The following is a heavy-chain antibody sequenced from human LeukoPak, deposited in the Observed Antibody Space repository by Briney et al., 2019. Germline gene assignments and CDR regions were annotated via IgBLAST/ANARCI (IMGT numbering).Heavy chain of an antibody. Sequence: ASVKVSCKASGYTFTSFGINWVRQATGQGLEWMGWMNPNTGNTGYAQKFQGRVTMTRDTSISTAYMELSSLRSDDTAVYYCARMDSRARLNWFDPWGQGTLVTVSS. D-gene: IGHD6-13*01. CDR3: ARMDSRARLNWFDP. J-gene: IGHJ5*02. CDR1: GYTFTSFG. CDR2: MNPNTGNT. V-gene: IGHV1-8*01.